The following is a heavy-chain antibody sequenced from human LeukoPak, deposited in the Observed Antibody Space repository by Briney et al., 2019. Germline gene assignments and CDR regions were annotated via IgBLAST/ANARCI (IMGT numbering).Heavy chain of an antibody. V-gene: IGHV4-59*01. J-gene: IGHJ4*02. CDR2: IYYSGST. CDR1: VASISSYY. Sequence: SETLSLICTVSVASISSYYWSCLRQPPGKGLEWIGYIYYSGSTNYNHSLKSRVTISVDTSKNQSSLKLSSVTAADTAVYYCARSPYGSGSYGFDYWGQGTLVTVSS. CDR3: ARSPYGSGSYGFDY. D-gene: IGHD3-10*01.